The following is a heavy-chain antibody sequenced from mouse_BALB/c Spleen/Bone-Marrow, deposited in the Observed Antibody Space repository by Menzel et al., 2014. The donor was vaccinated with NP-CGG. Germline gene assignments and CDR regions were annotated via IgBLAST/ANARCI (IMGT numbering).Heavy chain of an antibody. CDR3: ALNWDSAY. CDR2: INNGGTYT. J-gene: IGHJ3*01. D-gene: IGHD4-1*02. CDR1: GFTFSSYG. Sequence: EVKLMESGGDLVKPGGSLKLSCAASGFTFSSYGMSWVRQTPDKRLEWVATINNGGTYTYYPDSVKGRFTISRDNAKNTLYLQMSSLKSEDTAMYYCALNWDSAYWGQGTLVTDSA. V-gene: IGHV5-6*01.